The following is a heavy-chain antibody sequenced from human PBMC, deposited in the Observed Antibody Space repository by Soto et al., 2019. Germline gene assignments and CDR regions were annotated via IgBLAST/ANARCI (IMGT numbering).Heavy chain of an antibody. CDR1: GYTFTNYD. CDR2: MKPNSGNT. Sequence: QVQLVQSGAEVKKPGASVKVSCKTSGYTFTNYDINWVRQATGQGLEWMGWMKPNSGNTGYAQNFQGKVTMTRDTSISTAYMELSSLRSEDTAVYYCARMAYDSDNTGNCFDPWGQGTLVTVSS. J-gene: IGHJ5*02. V-gene: IGHV1-8*01. D-gene: IGHD3-22*01. CDR3: ARMAYDSDNTGNCFDP.